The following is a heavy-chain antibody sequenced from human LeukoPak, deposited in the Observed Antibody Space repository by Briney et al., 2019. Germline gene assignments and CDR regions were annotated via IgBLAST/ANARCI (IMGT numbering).Heavy chain of an antibody. D-gene: IGHD2-8*02. CDR2: MYRGDRT. CDR1: RFNVSGKY. Sequence: GGSLRLSCAASRFNVSGKYLTWDRQAPGKGLEWVSFMYRGDRTYYADSVKGRFTMSRDDMKRTVYLQMDSLRTEDTAVYYCATSHCTAGSCNWFDPWGQGTLVTVSP. J-gene: IGHJ5*02. V-gene: IGHV3-66*01. CDR3: ATSHCTAGSCNWFDP.